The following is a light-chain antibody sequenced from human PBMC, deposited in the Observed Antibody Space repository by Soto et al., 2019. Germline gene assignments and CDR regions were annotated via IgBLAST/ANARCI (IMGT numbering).Light chain of an antibody. CDR3: QQYNNWPPIT. CDR2: GAS. V-gene: IGKV3-15*01. CDR1: QSVSSNY. Sequence: IVLTQSPGTLSLSPGERATLSCRASQSVSSNYLAWYQQKPGQAPRLLIYGASTRATGISARFSGSGSGTEFTLTISSLQSVDFAVYYCQQYNNWPPITFGQGTRLEIK. J-gene: IGKJ5*01.